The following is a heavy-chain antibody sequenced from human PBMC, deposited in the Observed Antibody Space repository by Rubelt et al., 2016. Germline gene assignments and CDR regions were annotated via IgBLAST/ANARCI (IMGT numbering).Heavy chain of an antibody. V-gene: IGHV4-38-2*02. D-gene: IGHD3-10*01. CDR1: GYSISSGYY. CDR3: ARRPQYYYGSGTWGYFDY. Sequence: QVQLQESGPGLVKPSETLSLTCTVSGYSISSGYYWGWIRQPPGKGLEWIGSIFYSGSTYYNPSLKSRVTISVDTSKNQFPRKRGSVTAADTAVYYCARRPQYYYGSGTWGYFDYWGQGTLVTVSS. J-gene: IGHJ4*02. CDR2: IFYSGST.